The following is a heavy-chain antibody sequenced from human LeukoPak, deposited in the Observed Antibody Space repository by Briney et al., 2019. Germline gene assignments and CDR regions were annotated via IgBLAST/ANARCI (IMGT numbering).Heavy chain of an antibody. V-gene: IGHV3-21*01. D-gene: IGHD3-22*01. J-gene: IGHJ3*02. CDR3: ARTLINYDSSGYYAFDAFDI. CDR2: ISSSSSYI. Sequence: PGGSLRLSCAASGFTFSSYSMNWVRQAPGKGLEWVSSISSSSSYIYHADSVKGRFTISRDNAKNSLYLQMNSLRAEDTAVYYCARTLINYDSSGYYAFDAFDIWGQGTMVTVSS. CDR1: GFTFSSYS.